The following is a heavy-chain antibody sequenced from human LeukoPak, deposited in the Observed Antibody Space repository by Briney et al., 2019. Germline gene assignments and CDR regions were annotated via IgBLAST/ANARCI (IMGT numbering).Heavy chain of an antibody. Sequence: GGSLRLSCAASGFTFSSYAMSWVRQAPGKGLEWVSAISGSGGSTYYADSVKGRFTISRDNSKNTLYLQMNSLRAEDTALYYCARDPGGWSFDYWGQGTLVTVSS. J-gene: IGHJ4*02. CDR2: ISGSGGST. V-gene: IGHV3-23*01. CDR1: GFTFSSYA. D-gene: IGHD1-14*01. CDR3: ARDPGGWSFDY.